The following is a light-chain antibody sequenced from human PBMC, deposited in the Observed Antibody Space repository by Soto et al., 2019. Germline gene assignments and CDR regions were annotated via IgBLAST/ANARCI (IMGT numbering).Light chain of an antibody. J-gene: IGKJ1*01. CDR1: QSVSSN. V-gene: IGKV3-15*01. CDR3: QQYNNWPPWT. CDR2: GAS. Sequence: EMGFTQSPCTLSLSPGGRATLSCRASQSVSSNLAWYQQKPGQAPRLLIYGASTRATGIPARFSGSGSGTEFTLTISSLQSEDFAVYYCQQYNNWPPWTFGQGTKVDIK.